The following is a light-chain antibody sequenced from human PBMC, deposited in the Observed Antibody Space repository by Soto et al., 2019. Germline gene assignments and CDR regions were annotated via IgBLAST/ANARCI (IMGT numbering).Light chain of an antibody. CDR1: QSVSSN. V-gene: IGKV3-20*01. J-gene: IGKJ1*01. Sequence: IVLTQSPGTLSLSPGERATLSCMASQSVSSNLAWYQQKPGQAPRLLIYGASSRATGIPDRFSGSGSGTDFTLTISRLEPEDFAVYYCQQYGSSPWTFGQGTKVDIK. CDR3: QQYGSSPWT. CDR2: GAS.